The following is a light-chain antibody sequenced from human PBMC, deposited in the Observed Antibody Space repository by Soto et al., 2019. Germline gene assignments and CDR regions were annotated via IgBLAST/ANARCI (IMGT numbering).Light chain of an antibody. CDR2: GAS. CDR1: QSGSCSY. V-gene: IGKV3-20*01. J-gene: IGKJ1*01. CDR3: QQYGSSPAT. Sequence: IGLTQSPGTLSLAPGERATLSCRARQSGSCSYLASYQQKPGQAPRLLIYGASSRATGIPDRFSGSGSGTDFPLTISRLEPEDCAVYYCQQYGSSPATFGQGTKGEIK.